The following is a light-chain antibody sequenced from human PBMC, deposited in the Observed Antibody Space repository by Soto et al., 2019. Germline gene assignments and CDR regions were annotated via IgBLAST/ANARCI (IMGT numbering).Light chain of an antibody. V-gene: IGKV1-39*01. CDR1: QSISDS. Sequence: DIQMTQSPSSLSASVGDRVTITCRASQSISDSLNWYQHKPGTAPKLLIYAASSLQSGIPSRFSGGRSGTDFTLTNSSLQPEDVVTYFCQQSFSFPATFGGGTKVEIK. CDR2: AAS. CDR3: QQSFSFPAT. J-gene: IGKJ4*01.